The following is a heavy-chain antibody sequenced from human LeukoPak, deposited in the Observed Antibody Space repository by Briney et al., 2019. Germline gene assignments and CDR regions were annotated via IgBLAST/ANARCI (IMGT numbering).Heavy chain of an antibody. CDR1: GGSVTSGTYF. V-gene: IGHV4-61*01. J-gene: IGHJ4*02. Sequence: SETLSLTCTVSGGSVTSGTYFWTWTRQPPGKGLEWIGFISNSGSTNYNPSLKSRVTISRDTSKNRFSLKLNSVTAADSAVYFCARSPSGYRFDYWGQGALVTVSS. D-gene: IGHD3-22*01. CDR2: ISNSGST. CDR3: ARSPSGYRFDY.